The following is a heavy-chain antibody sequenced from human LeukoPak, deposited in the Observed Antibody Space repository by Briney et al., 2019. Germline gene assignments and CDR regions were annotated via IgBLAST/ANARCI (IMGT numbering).Heavy chain of an antibody. D-gene: IGHD3-22*01. V-gene: IGHV4-39*07. CDR3: ARVHDSSGYYV. J-gene: IGHJ4*02. CDR1: GGSISSSSYY. CDR2: IYYSGST. Sequence: SETLSLTCTVSGGSISSSSYYWGWIRQPPGRGRGWIGSIYYSGSTYYNPSLKSRVTISVDTSKNQFSLKLSSVTAADTAVYYCARVHDSSGYYVWGQGTLVTVSS.